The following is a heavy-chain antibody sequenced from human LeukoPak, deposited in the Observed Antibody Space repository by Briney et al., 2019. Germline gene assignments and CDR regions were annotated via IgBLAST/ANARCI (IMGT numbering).Heavy chain of an antibody. J-gene: IGHJ4*02. D-gene: IGHD3-9*01. V-gene: IGHV4-59*08. CDR2: IYYSGST. CDR1: GGSISSYY. CDR3: ARAPAERTYYDILTGYYNSFYFDY. Sequence: SETLSLTCTVSGGSISSYYWSWIRQPPGKGLEWIGYIYYSGSTNYNPSLKSRVTISVDTSKNQFSLKLSSVTAADTAVYYCARAPAERTYYDILTGYYNSFYFDYWGQGTLVTVSS.